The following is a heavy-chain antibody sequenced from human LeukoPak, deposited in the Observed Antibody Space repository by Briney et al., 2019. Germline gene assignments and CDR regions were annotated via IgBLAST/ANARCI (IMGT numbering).Heavy chain of an antibody. CDR1: GYPISSSNW. Sequence: SDTLSLTCAVSGYPISSSNWWGWIRQPPGKGLEWIGYIYYSGSTYYNPSLKSRVTMSVDTSKNQFSLKLSSVTAVDTAVYYCASLSGSYFGIDYWGQGTLVTVSS. D-gene: IGHD1-26*01. V-gene: IGHV4-28*01. J-gene: IGHJ4*02. CDR2: IYYSGST. CDR3: ASLSGSYFGIDY.